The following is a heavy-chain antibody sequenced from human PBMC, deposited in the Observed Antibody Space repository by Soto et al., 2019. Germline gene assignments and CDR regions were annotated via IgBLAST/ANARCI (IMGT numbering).Heavy chain of an antibody. Sequence: QVQLQESGPGLVKPSQTLSLTCTVSGGSISSGGYYWSWIRQHPGKGLEWIGYIYYSGSTYYNPSLKIRVTLSVDTSKNQFSLQLSSVTAADTAXXXXXXXXXXXXXFDYXGQGTLVTVSS. V-gene: IGHV4-31*03. CDR3: XXXXXXXXXFDY. CDR1: GGSISSGGYY. CDR2: IYYSGST. J-gene: IGHJ4*02.